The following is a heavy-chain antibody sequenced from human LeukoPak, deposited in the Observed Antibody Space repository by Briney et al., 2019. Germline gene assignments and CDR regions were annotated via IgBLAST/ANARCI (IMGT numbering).Heavy chain of an antibody. J-gene: IGHJ4*02. D-gene: IGHD2-15*01. CDR2: IRYEGSKK. V-gene: IGHV3-30*02. CDR1: GFTFSSYG. Sequence: GGSLRLSCAASGFTFSSYGMHWVRQAPGKGLEWVAFIRYEGSKKYYADSVKGRFTISRDNSKNSLYLQMNSLRAEDTALYYCAKSQGSGGSWLSMDYWGQGTLVTVSS. CDR3: AKSQGSGGSWLSMDY.